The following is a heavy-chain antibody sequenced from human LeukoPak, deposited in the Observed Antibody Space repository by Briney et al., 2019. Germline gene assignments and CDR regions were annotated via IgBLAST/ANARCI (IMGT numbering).Heavy chain of an antibody. CDR3: ARDVTYHGGDWFDP. Sequence: GGSLRHSCAASEFTFSSYSMSWVRQAPGKGLEWVSYISSTATSIYYADSVKGRFTVSRDNAKNSLYLQMNSLRAEDTAVCYCARDVTYHGGDWFDPWGQGTLVTVSS. J-gene: IGHJ5*02. V-gene: IGHV3-48*04. CDR2: ISSTATSI. D-gene: IGHD4-23*01. CDR1: EFTFSSYS.